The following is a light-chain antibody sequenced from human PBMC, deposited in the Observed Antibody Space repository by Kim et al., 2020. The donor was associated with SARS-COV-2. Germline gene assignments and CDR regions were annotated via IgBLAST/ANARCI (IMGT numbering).Light chain of an antibody. J-gene: IGLJ2*01. CDR3: AAWDDSLIGV. V-gene: IGLV1-44*01. CDR2: TNN. CDR1: SCNIGSKT. Sequence: ELTQPPSASGTPGQRVTISCSGSSCNIGSKTVKWYQQVPGTAPKVLMHTNNQRPSGVPDRISGSKSGTSVSLAISGLQSEDEADYDCAAWDDSLIGVFGGGTQLTVL.